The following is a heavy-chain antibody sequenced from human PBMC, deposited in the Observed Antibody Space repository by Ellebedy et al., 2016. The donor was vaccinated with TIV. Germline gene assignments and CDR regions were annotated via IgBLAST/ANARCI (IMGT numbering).Heavy chain of an antibody. V-gene: IGHV3-21*03. J-gene: IGHJ4*02. CDR2: IASRGTSN. D-gene: IGHD5-12*01. CDR3: ARDYIRGYDRRSLDS. CDR1: GFDFLDYR. Sequence: GESLKISCVGSGFDFLDYRMNWVRQAPGKGPEWVSTIASRGTSNSYADSVKGRFTVSRDNAKNSLFLQMDSLRVEDTAVYYCARDYIRGYDRRSLDSWGQGTLVTVSS.